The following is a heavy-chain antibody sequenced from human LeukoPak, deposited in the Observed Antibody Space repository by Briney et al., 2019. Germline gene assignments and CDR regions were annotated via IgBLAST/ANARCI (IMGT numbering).Heavy chain of an antibody. Sequence: ASVKVSCKTSGYTFTNYGITWVRQAPGQGLEWMGWISAYNGNTNFVQKLKGRITMTTDTSTSTAYMELRSLRSDDTAVYYCARDSGYWYFDLWGRGTLVTVSS. CDR1: GYTFTNYG. D-gene: IGHD3-10*01. CDR2: ISAYNGNT. J-gene: IGHJ2*01. V-gene: IGHV1-18*01. CDR3: ARDSGYWYFDL.